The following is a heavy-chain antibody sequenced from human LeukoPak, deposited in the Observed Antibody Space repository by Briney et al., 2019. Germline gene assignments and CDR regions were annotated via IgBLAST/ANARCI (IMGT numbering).Heavy chain of an antibody. Sequence: GASVKVSCKVSGYTLTELSMHWVRQAPGKGLEWMGGFDPEDGETIYAQKFQGRVTMTEDTSTDTAYMELSSLRSEDTAVYYCATAKAYGSGRRYFDYWGQGTLVTVSS. V-gene: IGHV1-24*01. CDR2: FDPEDGET. CDR3: ATAKAYGSGRRYFDY. D-gene: IGHD3-10*01. J-gene: IGHJ4*02. CDR1: GYTLTELS.